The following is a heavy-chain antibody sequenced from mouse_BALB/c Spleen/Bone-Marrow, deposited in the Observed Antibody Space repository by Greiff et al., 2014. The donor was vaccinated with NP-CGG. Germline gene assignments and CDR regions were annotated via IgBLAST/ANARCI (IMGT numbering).Heavy chain of an antibody. J-gene: IGHJ2*01. V-gene: IGHV1-87*01. CDR1: GYTFTSYW. CDR3: ARDELYFDY. CDR2: IYPGDGDT. Sequence: QVQLQQSGAELARPGASVKLSCKASGYTFTSYWMQWVKQRPGQGLEWIGAIYPGDGDTRYTQKFKGKATLTADKSSSTAYMQLSSLAYEDSAVYYCARDELYFDYWGQGTPLTVSS.